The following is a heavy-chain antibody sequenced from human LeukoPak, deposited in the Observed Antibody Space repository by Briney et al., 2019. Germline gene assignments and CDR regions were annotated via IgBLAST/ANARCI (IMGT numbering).Heavy chain of an antibody. CDR3: AKDLLAVTAPKAYFDF. Sequence: SGGSLRLSCAVSGFIFSSSGIHWVRQAPGKGLVWVAGISYDGSEKYYTESVKGRFTISRDNSKTTVYLQMNSLKIEDTAVYYCAKDLLAVTAPKAYFDFWGQGTLVTVSS. V-gene: IGHV3-30*18. D-gene: IGHD2-21*02. CDR1: GFIFSSSG. J-gene: IGHJ4*02. CDR2: ISYDGSEK.